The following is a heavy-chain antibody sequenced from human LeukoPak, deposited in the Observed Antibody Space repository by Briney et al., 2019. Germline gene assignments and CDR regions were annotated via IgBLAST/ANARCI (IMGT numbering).Heavy chain of an antibody. CDR2: IRYDGSNK. Sequence: GGSLRLSCAASGFTFSSYGMHWVRQAPGKGLEWVAFIRYDGSNKYYADSVKGRFTISRDNSKNTLYLQMNSLRAEDTAVYYCAKVGVDYDRSNSAFDIWGQGTMVTVSS. J-gene: IGHJ3*02. CDR1: GFTFSSYG. D-gene: IGHD3-22*01. V-gene: IGHV3-30*02. CDR3: AKVGVDYDRSNSAFDI.